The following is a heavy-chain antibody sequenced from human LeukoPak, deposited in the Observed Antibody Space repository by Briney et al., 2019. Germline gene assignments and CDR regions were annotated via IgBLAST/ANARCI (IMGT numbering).Heavy chain of an antibody. D-gene: IGHD6-19*01. Sequence: GGSLRLSCAASGFTFNSYGMHWVRQAPGKGLEWVAVIWYDGSNKYYADSVKGRFTISRDNSKNTLHLQMNSLRAEDTAVFYCARLIGWSRFDPWGQGALVTVSS. CDR1: GFTFNSYG. V-gene: IGHV3-33*01. J-gene: IGHJ5*02. CDR2: IWYDGSNK. CDR3: ARLIGWSRFDP.